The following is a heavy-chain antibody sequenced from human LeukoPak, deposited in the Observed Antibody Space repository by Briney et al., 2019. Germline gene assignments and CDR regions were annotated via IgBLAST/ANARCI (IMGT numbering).Heavy chain of an antibody. J-gene: IGHJ6*02. D-gene: IGHD6-13*01. Sequence: PSETLSLTCTVSGGSISSYYWSWIRQPAGKGLEWIGRIYTSGSTNYNPSLKSRVTMSVDTSKNQFSLKLSSVTAADTAVYYCASSPKVLAAAGPTDYYYYGMDVWGQGTTVTVSS. CDR3: ASSPKVLAAAGPTDYYYYGMDV. V-gene: IGHV4-4*07. CDR2: IYTSGST. CDR1: GGSISSYY.